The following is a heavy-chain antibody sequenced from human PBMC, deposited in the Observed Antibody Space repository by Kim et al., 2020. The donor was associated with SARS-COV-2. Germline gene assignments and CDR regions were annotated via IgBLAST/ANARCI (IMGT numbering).Heavy chain of an antibody. Sequence: GGSLRLSCAASGFIVSSNYMNWVRQAPGKGLEWVSIIYAGGTTYYADSVRGRFTISRDNSKNTLYLQMNSLRVEDTAVYYWARDRWDGGEEGTAMVRYGTDVWGQGTTVTVSS. D-gene: IGHD1-1*01. CDR1: GFIVSSNY. CDR3: ARDRWDGGEEGTAMVRYGTDV. CDR2: IYAGGTT. V-gene: IGHV3-53*01. J-gene: IGHJ6*02.